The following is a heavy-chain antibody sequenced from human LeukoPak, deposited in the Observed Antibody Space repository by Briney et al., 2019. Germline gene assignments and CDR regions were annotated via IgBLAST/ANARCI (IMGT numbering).Heavy chain of an antibody. Sequence: PSETLSLTCTVSGGSISSYYWSWIRQPAGKGLEWIGRIYTSGSTNYNPSLKSRVTMSVDTSKNQFSLKLSSVTAADTAVYYCARDGAPEGWELLGSHDAFDIWGQGTMVTVSS. V-gene: IGHV4-4*07. CDR3: ARDGAPEGWELLGSHDAFDI. CDR1: GGSISSYY. D-gene: IGHD1-26*01. J-gene: IGHJ3*02. CDR2: IYTSGST.